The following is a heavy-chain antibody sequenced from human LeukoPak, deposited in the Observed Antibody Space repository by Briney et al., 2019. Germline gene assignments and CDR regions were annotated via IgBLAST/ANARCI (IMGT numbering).Heavy chain of an antibody. J-gene: IGHJ6*03. CDR2: IYYSGTT. CDR1: GGSISSSSYY. V-gene: IGHV4-39*01. Sequence: PSETLSLTCSVSGGSISSSSYYWNWIRQPPGKGLEWVGSIYYSGTTYYNSSLKSRVTVSEDTSKNLFSLMLTSVTAADTAVYYCARQVSDYFYYYIDVWGEGTTVIVSS. CDR3: ARQVSDYFYYYIDV.